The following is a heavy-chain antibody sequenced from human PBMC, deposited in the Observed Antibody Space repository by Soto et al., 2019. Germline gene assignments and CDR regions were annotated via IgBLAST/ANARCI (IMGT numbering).Heavy chain of an antibody. Sequence: EVQLVESVGGLIQPGGSLRLSCAGSGFIVSSYYMSWVRQAPGKGLEWISVIYSGGSTYYADSVKGRFTISRDNSENTLYLQLNSLRAEDTAVYYCAKSGGNGWFADAFDVWGQGTMVTVSS. D-gene: IGHD6-19*01. CDR3: AKSGGNGWFADAFDV. V-gene: IGHV3-53*01. J-gene: IGHJ3*01. CDR1: GFIVSSYY. CDR2: IYSGGST.